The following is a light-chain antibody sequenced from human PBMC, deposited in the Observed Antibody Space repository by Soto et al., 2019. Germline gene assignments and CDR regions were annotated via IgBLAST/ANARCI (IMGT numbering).Light chain of an antibody. CDR1: NSDVGAYNY. J-gene: IGLJ1*01. Sequence: QSVLTQPASVSGSPGQSITIPCTGTNSDVGAYNYVSWYQHHPGKAPKLMIYEVFTRSSGVSSRFSGSKSGSTASLTISGLQAEDEADYYCTSSTTTNTLYVFGTGTKLTVL. CDR2: EVF. CDR3: TSSTTTNTLYV. V-gene: IGLV2-14*01.